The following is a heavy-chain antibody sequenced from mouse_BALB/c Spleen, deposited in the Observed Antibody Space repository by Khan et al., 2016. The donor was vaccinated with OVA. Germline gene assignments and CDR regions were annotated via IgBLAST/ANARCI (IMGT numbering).Heavy chain of an antibody. D-gene: IGHD4-1*02. Sequence: QIQLVQSGPELKKPGETVKISCKASGYTFTNYGMNWVKQAPGKGLKWMGWINTYTGEPTYADDFKGRSAFSLETSASTAYLQIKNLKNEDTATYFCARCNSYWDIDVWGAGTTVTVSS. J-gene: IGHJ1*01. CDR1: GYTFTNYG. CDR3: ARCNSYWDIDV. CDR2: INTYTGEP. V-gene: IGHV9-3-1*01.